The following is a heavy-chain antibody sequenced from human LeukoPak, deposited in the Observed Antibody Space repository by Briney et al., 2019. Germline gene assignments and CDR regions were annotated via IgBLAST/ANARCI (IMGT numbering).Heavy chain of an antibody. CDR1: GGTFSSYA. J-gene: IGHJ4*02. CDR2: IIPIFGTA. D-gene: IGHD5-12*01. CDR3: ARSPRGGYDFDY. Sequence: ASVKVSCKASGGTFSSYAISWVRQAPGQGLEWMGGIIPIFGTANYAQKFQGRVTITTDESTSTAYMELSSLRSEDTAVYYCARSPRGGYDFDYWGQGTLVTVSS. V-gene: IGHV1-69*05.